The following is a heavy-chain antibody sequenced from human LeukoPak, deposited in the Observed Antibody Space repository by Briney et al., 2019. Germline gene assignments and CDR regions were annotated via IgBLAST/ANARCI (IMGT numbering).Heavy chain of an antibody. CDR3: ATPDYSSGWYYFDY. J-gene: IGHJ4*02. CDR1: GYTLTELS. CDR2: FDPEDGET. V-gene: IGHV1-24*01. Sequence: ASVKVSCKVSGYTLTELSMHWVRPAPGKGLEGMGGFDPEDGETIYAQKFQGRVTMTEDTSTDTAYMELSSLRSEDTAVYYCATPDYSSGWYYFDYWGQGTLVTVSS. D-gene: IGHD6-19*01.